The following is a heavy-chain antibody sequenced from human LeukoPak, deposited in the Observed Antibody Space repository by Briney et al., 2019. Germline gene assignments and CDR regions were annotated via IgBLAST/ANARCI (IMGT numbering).Heavy chain of an antibody. CDR1: GFTVSSYA. V-gene: IGHV3-23*01. CDR3: AKNGHGSGSYYPRTKYYFDY. CDR2: ISTSGGST. J-gene: IGHJ4*02. Sequence: GGSLRLSCAASGFTVSSYAMNWVRQAPGKGLEWVATISTSGGSTYYADFVKGRFTISRDNSKNTLYLQMNSLRAEDTAVYYCAKNGHGSGSYYPRTKYYFDYWGQGTLVTVSS. D-gene: IGHD3-10*01.